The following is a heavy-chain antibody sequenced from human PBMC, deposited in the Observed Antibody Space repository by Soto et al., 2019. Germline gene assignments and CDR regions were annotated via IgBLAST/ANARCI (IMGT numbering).Heavy chain of an antibody. Sequence: QVQLVQSGAEVKKPGASVKVSCKASGYSFTRYGISWVRQAPGQGLEWMGWISGYNANTNYPENLQGRVNMTTDTSTSTAYMELRNLISDDTAVYYCARMGDVPYYYYGLDVWGQGTTVPVSS. CDR1: GYSFTRYG. J-gene: IGHJ6*02. CDR2: ISGYNANT. V-gene: IGHV1-18*01. D-gene: IGHD3-16*01. CDR3: ARMGDVPYYYYGLDV.